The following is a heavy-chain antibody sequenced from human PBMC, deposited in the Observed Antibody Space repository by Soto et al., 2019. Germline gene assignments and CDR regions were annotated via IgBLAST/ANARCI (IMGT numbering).Heavy chain of an antibody. CDR1: GYTFTSYD. CDR3: ARVACTGGRCYYDY. Sequence: ASVKVSCKASGYTFTSYDFNWARQATGQGLEWLGWMNPNSGTTGYAQRFQGRVTMTRNTAISTAYMELSSLRSEDTAMYYCARVACTGGRCYYDYWGQGTLVTVSS. CDR2: MNPNSGTT. D-gene: IGHD2-8*02. J-gene: IGHJ4*02. V-gene: IGHV1-8*01.